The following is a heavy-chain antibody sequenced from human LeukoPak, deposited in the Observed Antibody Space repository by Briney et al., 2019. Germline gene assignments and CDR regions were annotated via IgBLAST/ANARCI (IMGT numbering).Heavy chain of an antibody. CDR1: GFTFSTYN. Sequence: GGSLRLSCAASGFTFSTYNMNWVRQAPGKGLEWVSSISSGSSFIYYAGSVKGRFTISRDNAKNSLYLQMNSLRAEDTAVYYCARVLLVHDYYYGMDVWGQGTTVTVSS. J-gene: IGHJ6*02. D-gene: IGHD3-16*01. CDR3: ARVLLVHDYYYGMDV. V-gene: IGHV3-21*01. CDR2: ISSGSSFI.